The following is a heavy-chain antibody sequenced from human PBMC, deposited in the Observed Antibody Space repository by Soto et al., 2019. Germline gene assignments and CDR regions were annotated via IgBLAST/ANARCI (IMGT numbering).Heavy chain of an antibody. D-gene: IGHD4-17*01. CDR1: GGSISSYY. V-gene: IGHV4-59*01. CDR2: IYYSGIT. CDR3: ARVFNGDYDIGFYGMDV. J-gene: IGHJ6*02. Sequence: PSETLSLTGTVSGGSISSYYCSWIRQPPWKGLEWIGYIYYSGITNYNPSLKGRVTISVDTSKNQFSLKLSSVTAADTAVYYCARVFNGDYDIGFYGMDVSGQGTTLTLCS.